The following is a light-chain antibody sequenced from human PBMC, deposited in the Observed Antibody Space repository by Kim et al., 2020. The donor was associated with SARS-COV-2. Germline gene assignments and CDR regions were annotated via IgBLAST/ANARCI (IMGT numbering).Light chain of an antibody. CDR3: QVWDTSSDHHYV. CDR1: NIGSKS. Sequence: SYELTQPPSLSVAPGKTVRITCVGNNIGSKSVHWYRQKTGQAPVVVMCFDSDRPSGIPERFSGSNSGNTATLTISGVEAGDEADYYCQVWDTSSDHHYVFGTGTKVTVL. V-gene: IGLV3-21*04. J-gene: IGLJ1*01. CDR2: FDS.